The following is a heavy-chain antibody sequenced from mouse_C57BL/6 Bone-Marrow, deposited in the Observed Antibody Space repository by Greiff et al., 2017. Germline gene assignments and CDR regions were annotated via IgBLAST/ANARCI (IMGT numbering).Heavy chain of an antibody. J-gene: IGHJ2*01. CDR3: ARLKGYFDY. D-gene: IGHD1-3*01. CDR2: ISSGGSYT. Sequence: EVKLVESGGDLVKPGGSLKLSCAASGFTFSSYGMSWVRQTPDKRLEWVATISSGGSYTYYPDRVKGRFTISRDNAKNTLYLQLSSLKSEDTAMYYCARLKGYFDYWGQGTTLTVSS. CDR1: GFTFSSYG. V-gene: IGHV5-6*01.